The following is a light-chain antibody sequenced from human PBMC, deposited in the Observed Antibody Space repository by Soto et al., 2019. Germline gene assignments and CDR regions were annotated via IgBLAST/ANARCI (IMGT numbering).Light chain of an antibody. V-gene: IGLV2-14*03. Sequence: QSVLTQPSSVSGSPGRSVTISCTGTSTDVGDFNYVSWYQHLPGRAPKLIIYDVTNRPSGISYRFSAAKSGRTASLPISGIQAEDEDDYYCSSNSSSTTHVVFGGGTQLTVL. CDR3: SSNSSSTTHVV. J-gene: IGLJ2*01. CDR2: DVT. CDR1: STDVGDFNY.